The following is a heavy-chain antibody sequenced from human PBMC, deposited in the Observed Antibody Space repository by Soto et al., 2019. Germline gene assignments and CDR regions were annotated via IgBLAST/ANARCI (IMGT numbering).Heavy chain of an antibody. J-gene: IGHJ4*02. CDR1: GFTFSIYA. CDR2: ISYDGTKT. V-gene: IGHV3-30*18. Sequence: QVHLVESGGGVVQPGRSLRVSCAASGFTFSIYAMHWFRQAPGTGLEWVAVISYDGTKTYYADSVKGPFTISRDNSKNTAYLKMNSLRHEDTAVYDCAKDRGPSRQCLMDPVDYWGQGTVVTVSP. D-gene: IGHD3-10*01. CDR3: AKDRGPSRQCLMDPVDY.